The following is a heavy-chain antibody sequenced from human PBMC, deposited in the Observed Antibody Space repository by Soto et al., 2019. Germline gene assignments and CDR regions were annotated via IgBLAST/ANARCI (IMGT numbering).Heavy chain of an antibody. Sequence: GGSLRLSCAVSGFTFSSFGMHWVRQAPGKGLEWVAVISHDGSKKYHADSVKGRFTISRDNSKNTLYLQMNSLRTEDTALYCCARVRALDYYYGMDVWGQGTTVTVSS. V-gene: IGHV3-30*03. J-gene: IGHJ6*02. CDR2: ISHDGSKK. CDR1: GFTFSSFG. CDR3: ARVRALDYYYGMDV.